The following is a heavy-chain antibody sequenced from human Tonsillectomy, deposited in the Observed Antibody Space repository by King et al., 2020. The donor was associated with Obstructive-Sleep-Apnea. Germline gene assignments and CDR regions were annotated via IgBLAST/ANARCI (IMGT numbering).Heavy chain of an antibody. CDR3: ARGRGNWSLDY. V-gene: IGHV3-30-3*01. CDR2: ISNDGSNK. CDR1: GFTFSSYP. J-gene: IGHJ4*02. Sequence: VQLVESGGGVVQPGRSLRLSCAASGFTFSSYPMHWVRQAPGKGLEWVAVISNDGSNKYYADSVKGRFTISRDTSKNTLYLQVNDLGGEDTAVYYCARGRGNWSLDYWGQGTLVTVSS. D-gene: IGHD1-1*01.